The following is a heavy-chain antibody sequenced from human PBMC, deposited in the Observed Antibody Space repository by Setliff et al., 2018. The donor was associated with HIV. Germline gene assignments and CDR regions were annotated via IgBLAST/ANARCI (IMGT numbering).Heavy chain of an antibody. V-gene: IGHV1-8*01. Sequence: ASVKVSCKASGYTFINYDINWVRQATGQGLEWMGWMNPNSGNTGYSQKVQGRVTMTRNTSTSTAYREVRSLRSDDTAVYYCARTDYGGNSGGNYFDDWGPGSLVTVSS. CDR2: MNPNSGNT. J-gene: IGHJ4*02. CDR1: GYTFINYD. D-gene: IGHD4-17*01. CDR3: ARTDYGGNSGGNYFDD.